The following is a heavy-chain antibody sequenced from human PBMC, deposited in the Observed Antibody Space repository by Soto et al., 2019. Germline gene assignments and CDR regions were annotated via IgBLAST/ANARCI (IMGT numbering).Heavy chain of an antibody. CDR3: ARVMGDWGTYYYYYGMDV. J-gene: IGHJ6*02. V-gene: IGHV4-59*01. CDR2: VYYAGAT. CDR1: GTSLNTSY. D-gene: IGHD3-16*01. Sequence: LSLTCTVSGTSLNTSYWAWIRLPPGKGPEWIGYVYYAGATNYNPSLESRVTISPDTSRNQFSLKLRSVTAADTAVYYCARVMGDWGTYYYYYGMDVWGQGTSVTVSS.